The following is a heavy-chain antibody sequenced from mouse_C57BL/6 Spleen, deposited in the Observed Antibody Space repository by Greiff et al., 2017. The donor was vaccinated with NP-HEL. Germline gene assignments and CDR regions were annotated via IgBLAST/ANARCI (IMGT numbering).Heavy chain of an antibody. J-gene: IGHJ2*01. D-gene: IGHD1-1*01. CDR2: ISSGGSYT. CDR1: GFTFSSYG. Sequence: EVKLVESGGDLVKPGGSLKLSCAASGFTFSSYGMSWVRQTPDKRLEWVATISSGGSYTYYPDSVKGRFTISRDNAKNTLYLQMRSLKSEDTAMYYCARQITTVVATGDFDYWGQGTTLTVSS. V-gene: IGHV5-6*02. CDR3: ARQITTVVATGDFDY.